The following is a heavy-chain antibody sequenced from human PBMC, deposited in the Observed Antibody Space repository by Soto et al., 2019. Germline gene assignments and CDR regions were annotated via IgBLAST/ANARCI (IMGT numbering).Heavy chain of an antibody. CDR1: GFSISSYY. J-gene: IGHJ4*02. Sequence: SETLSLTCTVSGFSISSYYWSWIRQPPGKGLEWIGYIYYSGSTNYNPSLKSRVTISVDTSKNQFSLKLSSVTAADTAVYYCASEYDFWSGYYPNWGQGTLVTVSS. V-gene: IGHV4-59*01. CDR2: IYYSGST. CDR3: ASEYDFWSGYYPN. D-gene: IGHD3-3*01.